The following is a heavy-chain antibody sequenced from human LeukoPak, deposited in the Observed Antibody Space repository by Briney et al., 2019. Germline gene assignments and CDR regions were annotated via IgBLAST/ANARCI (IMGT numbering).Heavy chain of an antibody. V-gene: IGHV4-38-2*02. CDR3: ARSPSGFDY. D-gene: IGHD7-27*01. Sequence: SETLSLTCTVSGYSISSGHYWGWIRQPPGKGLEWIGSIYHSGSTYYNPSLKSRVTISVDTSKNQFSLKLSSVTAADTAVYYCARSPSGFDYWGQGTLVTVSS. CDR1: GYSISSGHY. J-gene: IGHJ4*02. CDR2: IYHSGST.